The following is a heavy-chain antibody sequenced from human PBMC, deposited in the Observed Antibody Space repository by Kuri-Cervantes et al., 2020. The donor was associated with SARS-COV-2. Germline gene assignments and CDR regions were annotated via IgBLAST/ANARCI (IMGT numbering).Heavy chain of an antibody. V-gene: IGHV3-30-3*01. CDR1: GFTFSSYA. CDR3: ARDASMGGLAP. Sequence: GGSLRLSCAASGFTFSSYAMHWVRQAPGKGLEWVAVISYDGSNKYHADSVKGRFTISRDNSKNTLYLQMNSLRAEDTAVYYCARDASMGGLAPWGQGTLVTVAS. D-gene: IGHD2-15*01. CDR2: ISYDGSNK. J-gene: IGHJ5*02.